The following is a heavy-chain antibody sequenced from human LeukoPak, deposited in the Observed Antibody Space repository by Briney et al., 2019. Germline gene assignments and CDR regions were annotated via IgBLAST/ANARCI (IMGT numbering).Heavy chain of an antibody. CDR2: IYSGGDT. CDR1: GFTVSRKY. Sequence: GGSLRLSCAASGFTVSRKYMSWVRQAPGKGLEWVSVIYSGGDTYYADSVKGRFTISRDNSKNTLYLQMNSLRAEDTAVYYCAKPGGYSSGNGPGYWGHGTLVTVSS. V-gene: IGHV3-53*01. J-gene: IGHJ4*01. D-gene: IGHD6-19*01. CDR3: AKPGGYSSGNGPGY.